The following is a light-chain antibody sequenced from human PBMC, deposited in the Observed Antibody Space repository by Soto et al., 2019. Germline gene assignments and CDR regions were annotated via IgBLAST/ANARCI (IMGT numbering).Light chain of an antibody. J-gene: IGKJ2*01. CDR3: HQYHRTPHT. Sequence: DIVMTQSPDSLAESLGERATINCKSSQSILYTSNNKNYLAWYQQKPGQPPKLLIYWASTRESGVPDRFSGTGSGTDFTLTISSLQAEDVAVYFCHQYHRTPHTFGQGTKLEIK. V-gene: IGKV4-1*01. CDR2: WAS. CDR1: QSILYTSNNKNY.